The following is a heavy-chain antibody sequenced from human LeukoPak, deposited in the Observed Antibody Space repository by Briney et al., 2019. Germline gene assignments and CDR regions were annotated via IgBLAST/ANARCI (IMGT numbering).Heavy chain of an antibody. Sequence: SVKVSCKASGGTFSSYAISWVRQAPGQGLEWMGGIIPIFGTANYAQKFQGRVTITADKSTSTAYMELSSLRFEDTAVYYCARDEGYCSSTSCPGHYWGQGTLVTVSS. CDR3: ARDEGYCSSTSCPGHY. CDR2: IIPIFGTA. V-gene: IGHV1-69*06. D-gene: IGHD2-2*01. J-gene: IGHJ4*02. CDR1: GGTFSSYA.